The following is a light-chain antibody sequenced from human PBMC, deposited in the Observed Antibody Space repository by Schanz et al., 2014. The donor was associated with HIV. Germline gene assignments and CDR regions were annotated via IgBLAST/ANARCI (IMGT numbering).Light chain of an antibody. CDR1: QSISNY. J-gene: IGKJ2*01. V-gene: IGKV1-39*01. CDR3: QQSYTAPYT. CDR2: GAD. Sequence: DIQMTQSPSSLSASVGDRVTITCRASQSISNYLNWYQQKPGKAPNLLIYGADGLQSGVPTRFSGSGSGTDFTLTITSLQPGDFATYYCQQSYTAPYTFGQGTKLEIK.